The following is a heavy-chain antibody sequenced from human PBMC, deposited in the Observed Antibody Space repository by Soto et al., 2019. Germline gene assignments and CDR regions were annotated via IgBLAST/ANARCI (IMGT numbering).Heavy chain of an antibody. D-gene: IGHD1-7*01. Sequence: GSLRLSCQASGFNFDNYGMHWVRQAPGKGLEWVAVITYDGSFQYYADSVKGRFTISRDNSRNTLFLHLNTLKPEDTAVYHCAKDRVGGTFYTPLGFWGQGTLVTVSS. CDR2: ITYDGSFQ. J-gene: IGHJ4*02. CDR1: GFNFDNYG. V-gene: IGHV3-30*18. CDR3: AKDRVGGTFYTPLGF.